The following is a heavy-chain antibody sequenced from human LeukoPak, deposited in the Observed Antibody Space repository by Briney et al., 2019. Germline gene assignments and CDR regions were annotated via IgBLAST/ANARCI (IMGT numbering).Heavy chain of an antibody. Sequence: ASVKVSCKVSGYTLTELSMHWVRRAPGKGLEWMGGFDPEDGETIYAQKFQGRVTMTEDTSTDTAYMELSSLRSEDTAVYYCATLFIYSSGAFDIWGQGTMVTVSS. V-gene: IGHV1-24*01. CDR2: FDPEDGET. J-gene: IGHJ3*02. D-gene: IGHD6-19*01. CDR3: ATLFIYSSGAFDI. CDR1: GYTLTELS.